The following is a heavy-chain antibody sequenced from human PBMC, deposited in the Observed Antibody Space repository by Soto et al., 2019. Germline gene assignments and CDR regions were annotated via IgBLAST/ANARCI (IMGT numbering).Heavy chain of an antibody. J-gene: IGHJ4*02. Sequence: QVQLQDSGPGLVRPSGTLSLTCAVSGDFIRRTNWWTWVRQTPGKGLEWIGEIFHSGATNYNPSLKSRVTISVDRSKTQFFLTLNSVTAADTAVYYCARAPWYAIWGQGNLVTVSS. V-gene: IGHV4-4*02. CDR1: GDFIRRTNW. CDR2: IFHSGAT. D-gene: IGHD6-13*01. CDR3: ARAPWYAI.